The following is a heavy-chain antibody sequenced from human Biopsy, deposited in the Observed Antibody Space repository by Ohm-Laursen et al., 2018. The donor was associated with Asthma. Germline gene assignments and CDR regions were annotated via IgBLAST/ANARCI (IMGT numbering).Heavy chain of an antibody. CDR1: GGTFNTYV. D-gene: IGHD2-2*01. CDR3: ARKAGSCISRTCYSLDF. CDR2: INSVFGTT. V-gene: IGHV1-69*01. Sequence: SSVKVSCKSLGGTFNTYVIGWVRQAPGQGLEWMGGINSVFGTTTYPQKFQDRVTTTADDSTSTVYMELNSLRSEDTAVYYCARKAGSCISRTCYSLDFWGQGTLVTVSS. J-gene: IGHJ4*02.